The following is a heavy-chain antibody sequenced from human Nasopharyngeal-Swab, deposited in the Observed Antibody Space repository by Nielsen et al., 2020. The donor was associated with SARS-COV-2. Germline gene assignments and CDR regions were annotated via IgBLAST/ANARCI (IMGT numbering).Heavy chain of an antibody. CDR2: IRSEADGGTT. Sequence: GESLKISCAASGFTFSTAWMSWVRQAPGRGLEWVGLIRSEADGGTTDYAAPVKGRFTISSDDSKHTLYLQMNSLKSEDTAVYYCTEGFDPSGQGTLVTVSS. CDR3: TEGFDP. J-gene: IGHJ5*02. V-gene: IGHV3-15*01. CDR1: GFTFSTAW.